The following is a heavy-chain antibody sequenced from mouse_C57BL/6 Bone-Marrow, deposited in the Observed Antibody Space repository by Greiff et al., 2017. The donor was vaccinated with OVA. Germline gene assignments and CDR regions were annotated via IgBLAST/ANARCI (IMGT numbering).Heavy chain of an antibody. CDR2: IHPNSGST. Sequence: QVQLQQPGAELVKPGASVKLSCKASGYTFTSYWMHWVKQRPGQGLEWIGMIHPNSGSTNYNEKFKSKATLTVDKSSSTAYMQLSSLTSEDSAVYCCARCGIDWYVDVWGTGTTVTVSS. V-gene: IGHV1-64*01. CDR3: ARCGIDWYVDV. CDR1: GYTFTSYW. D-gene: IGHD1-1*01. J-gene: IGHJ1*03.